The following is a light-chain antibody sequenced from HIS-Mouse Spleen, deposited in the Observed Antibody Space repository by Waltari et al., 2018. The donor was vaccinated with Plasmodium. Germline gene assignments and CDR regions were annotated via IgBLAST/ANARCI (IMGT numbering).Light chain of an antibody. CDR2: LNGDGSH. CDR1: SGHSSYA. Sequence: QLVLTQSPSASASLGASVKLTCTLSSGHSSYAIAWHQQQPEKGPRYLMKLNGDGSHSKGDGIPDRFSCSSSGAERYLTISSLQSEDEADYYCQTWGTGMGVFGGGTKLTVL. CDR3: QTWGTGMGV. V-gene: IGLV4-69*01. J-gene: IGLJ2*01.